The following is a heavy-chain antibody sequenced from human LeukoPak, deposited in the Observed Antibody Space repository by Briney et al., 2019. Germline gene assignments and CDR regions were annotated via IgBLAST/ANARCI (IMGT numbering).Heavy chain of an antibody. CDR1: GYTFTGYY. D-gene: IGHD2-2*01. J-gene: IGHJ5*02. CDR2: MNPNSGGT. V-gene: IGHV1-2*02. CDR3: ARDHQLPLLGWFDP. Sequence: ASVKVSCKASGYTFTGYYMHCVRQAPGQGLEWMGWMNPNSGGTNYAQNFQGRVTMTRDTSISTAYMELSRLRSDDTAVYYCARDHQLPLLGWFDPWGQGTLVTVSS.